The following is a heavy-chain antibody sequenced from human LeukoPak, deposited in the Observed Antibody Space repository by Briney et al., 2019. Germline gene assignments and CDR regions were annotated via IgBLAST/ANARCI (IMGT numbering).Heavy chain of an antibody. CDR3: ARDNAGAWAAFDI. CDR2: IIPIFGTA. V-gene: IGHV1-69*05. J-gene: IGHJ3*02. D-gene: IGHD2-21*02. Sequence: EASVKVSCKASGGTFSSYAISWVRQAPGQGLEWMGGIIPIFGTANYAQKFQGRVTITTDESTSTAYMELSSLRSEDTAVYYSARDNAGAWAAFDIWGQGTMVTVSS. CDR1: GGTFSSYA.